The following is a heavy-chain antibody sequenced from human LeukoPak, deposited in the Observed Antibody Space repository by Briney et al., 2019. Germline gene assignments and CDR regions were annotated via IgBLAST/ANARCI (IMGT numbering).Heavy chain of an antibody. CDR2: IWYDGSNK. J-gene: IGHJ4*02. D-gene: IGHD3-3*01. CDR1: GFTFSSYG. CDR3: AKPRTIFGVAFDY. Sequence: QPGGSLRLSCAASGFTFSSYGMHWVRQAPGKGLEWVAVIWYDGSNKYYADSVKGRFTISRDNSKNTLYLQMNSLRAEDMAVYYCAKPRTIFGVAFDYWGQGTLVTVSS. V-gene: IGHV3-30*02.